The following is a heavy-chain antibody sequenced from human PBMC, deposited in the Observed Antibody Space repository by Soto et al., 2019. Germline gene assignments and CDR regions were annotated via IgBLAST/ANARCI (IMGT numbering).Heavy chain of an antibody. Sequence: EVQLLESGGGLVQPGGSLRLSCAASAFTFSNYAMTWVRQAPGKGLEWVSAISGSGDSTYYADSVKGRFTISRDNFKNTLYLHMNSLRVEDTAVYYCAKDPVEVLGDDAFDIWGQGTMVTVSS. CDR3: AKDPVEVLGDDAFDI. V-gene: IGHV3-23*01. CDR1: AFTFSNYA. D-gene: IGHD2-15*01. CDR2: ISGSGDST. J-gene: IGHJ3*02.